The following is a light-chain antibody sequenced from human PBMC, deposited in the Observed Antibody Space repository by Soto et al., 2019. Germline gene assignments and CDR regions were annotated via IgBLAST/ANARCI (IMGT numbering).Light chain of an antibody. CDR3: AAWDDSLRASYV. J-gene: IGLJ1*01. V-gene: IGLV1-47*01. CDR1: SSNIGSNY. CDR2: RNN. Sequence: QSVLTQPPSASGTPGQRVTISCSGSSSNIGSNYVYWYQQLPGTAPKLLIYRNNQRPSGVPDRFSGSKSGTSASLAISGLRSEDEADYYCAAWDDSLRASYVFGTGTKLTVL.